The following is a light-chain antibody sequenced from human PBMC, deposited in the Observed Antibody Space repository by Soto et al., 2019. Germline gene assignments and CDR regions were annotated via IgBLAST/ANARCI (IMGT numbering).Light chain of an antibody. CDR1: SSDVGAYNY. Sequence: QSVLTQPASVSGSPGQSITISCTGTSSDVGAYNYVSWYQQHPGKAPKLLIFEVSSRPSGVSNRFSGSKSGSTASLTISGLQAEDEADYYCSSYADSDTLYGFGTGTKVTVL. J-gene: IGLJ1*01. CDR3: SSYADSDTLYG. CDR2: EVS. V-gene: IGLV2-14*01.